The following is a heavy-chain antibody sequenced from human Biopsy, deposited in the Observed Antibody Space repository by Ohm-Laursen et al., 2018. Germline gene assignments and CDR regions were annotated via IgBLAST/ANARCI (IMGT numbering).Heavy chain of an antibody. CDR1: GVSITAYY. Sequence: SDTLSLTCTVSGVSITAYYWSWIRQPPGKGLECIGNIHHSGSTNYNPSLKSRLTISVDTSKNQFSLKLSSVTAADTAVYYCARMDCSGGSCHYYSYGMDVGGQGTTVTVSS. J-gene: IGHJ6*02. CDR2: IHHSGST. D-gene: IGHD2-15*01. V-gene: IGHV4-4*09. CDR3: ARMDCSGGSCHYYSYGMDV.